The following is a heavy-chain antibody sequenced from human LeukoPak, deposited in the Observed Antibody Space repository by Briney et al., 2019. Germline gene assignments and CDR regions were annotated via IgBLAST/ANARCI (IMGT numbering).Heavy chain of an antibody. CDR2: ISYDGSNK. CDR3: AKDGVGNSGAFDI. CDR1: GFTFRSYG. J-gene: IGHJ3*02. V-gene: IGHV3-30*18. D-gene: IGHD3-10*01. Sequence: GGSLRLSCAASGFTFRSYGMHWVRQAPGKRLEWVAVISYDGSNKYILDSVKGRFTISRDNSKNTLYLQMNSLRPEDTAVYYCAKDGVGNSGAFDIWGQGTMVTVSS.